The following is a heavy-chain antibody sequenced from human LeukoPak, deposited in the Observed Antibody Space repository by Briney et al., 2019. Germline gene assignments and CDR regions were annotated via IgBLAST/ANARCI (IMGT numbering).Heavy chain of an antibody. V-gene: IGHV7-4-1*02. J-gene: IGHJ4*02. CDR2: INTNTGSP. D-gene: IGHD2-8*01. CDR1: GYTFTTYA. Sequence: ASVKVSCKASGYTFTTYAMNWVRLAPGQGLEWMGWINTNTGSPTYAQGFTGRFVFSLDTSVTTAYLQISSLKAEDTAVYYCARSHGYCSDGVCYTLIPFDYWGQGTLVTVSS. CDR3: ARSHGYCSDGVCYTLIPFDY.